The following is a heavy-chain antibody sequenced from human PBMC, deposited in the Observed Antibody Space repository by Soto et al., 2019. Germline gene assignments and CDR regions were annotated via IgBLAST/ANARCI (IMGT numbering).Heavy chain of an antibody. J-gene: IGHJ4*02. Sequence: MPLTSIVSGGNISSYDWSWISKPPGKGLEWIGYIYYSGSTNYNPSLKSRVTISVDTSKNQFSLKLSSVTAADTAVYYCARYRGGSFYFDYWGQGTLVTVSS. CDR1: GGNISSYD. V-gene: IGHV4-59*01. D-gene: IGHD1-26*01. CDR2: IYYSGST. CDR3: ARYRGGSFYFDY.